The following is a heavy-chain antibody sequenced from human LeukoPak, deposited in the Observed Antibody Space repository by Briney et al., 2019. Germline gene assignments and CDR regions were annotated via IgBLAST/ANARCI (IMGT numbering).Heavy chain of an antibody. D-gene: IGHD3-10*01. J-gene: IGHJ4*02. CDR1: GDSISSGDYY. V-gene: IGHV4-30-4*01. CDR2: IYYSGST. CDR3: ARDNTMVRELDY. Sequence: SETLSLTCTVSGDSISSGDYYWSWIRQPPGTGLEWIGYIYYSGSTYYNPSLKSRVTISVDTSKNQFSLKLSSVTAADTAVYYCARDNTMVRELDYWGQGTLVTVSS.